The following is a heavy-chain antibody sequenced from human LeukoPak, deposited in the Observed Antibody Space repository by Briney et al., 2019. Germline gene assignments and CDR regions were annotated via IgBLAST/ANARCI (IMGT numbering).Heavy chain of an antibody. CDR1: GFTFSNYW. CDR3: ARRAGAYPHPYDY. D-gene: IGHD3-16*01. CDR2: IKQDGSEK. Sequence: GGSLRLSCAASGFTFSNYWMTWVRQAPGKGLEWVATIKQDGSEKYYVDSVKGRFTISRDNAKNSLYLQMNSLRAEDTAVYYCARRAGAYPHPYDYWGQGTLVTVSS. V-gene: IGHV3-7*01. J-gene: IGHJ4*02.